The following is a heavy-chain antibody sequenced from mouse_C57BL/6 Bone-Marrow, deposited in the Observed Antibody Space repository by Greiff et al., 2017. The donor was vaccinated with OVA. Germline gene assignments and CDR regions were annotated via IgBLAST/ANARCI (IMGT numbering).Heavy chain of an antibody. CDR3: AREDDYDWYFDV. CDR2: IYPGDGDT. J-gene: IGHJ1*03. V-gene: IGHV1-82*01. Sequence: VQLQQSGPELVKPGASVKISCKASGYSFSSSWMNWVKQRPGKGLEWIGRIYPGDGDTNYNGKFKGKATLTADTSSSTAYMQLSSLTSEDSAVYFCAREDDYDWYFDVWGTGTTVTVSS. CDR1: GYSFSSSW. D-gene: IGHD2-4*01.